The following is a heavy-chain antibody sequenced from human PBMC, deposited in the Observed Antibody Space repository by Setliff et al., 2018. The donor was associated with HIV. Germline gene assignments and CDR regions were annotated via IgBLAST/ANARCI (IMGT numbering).Heavy chain of an antibody. V-gene: IGHV3-48*03. CDR1: GFIFSSYE. J-gene: IGHJ4*02. CDR3: AAVPWGHSSLIIDH. D-gene: IGHD3-16*01. CDR2: IGGHGSII. Sequence: AGGSLRLSCAASGFIFSSYEMNWVRQAPGKGLEWISFIGGHGSIIHYADSVKGRFTISRDNAKNSVYLQMHSLRVEDTAVYYCAAVPWGHSSLIIDHWGQGTPVTVSS.